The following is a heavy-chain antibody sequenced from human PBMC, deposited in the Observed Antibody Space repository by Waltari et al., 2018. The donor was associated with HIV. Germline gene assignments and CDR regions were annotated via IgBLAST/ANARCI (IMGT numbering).Heavy chain of an antibody. V-gene: IGHV3-15*01. CDR3: TDPLLRHGFHI. CDR2: IKSKSDGGTT. D-gene: IGHD3-16*01. CDR1: GLAFDDAW. Sequence: EVQLVESGGGLVNRGGSLRLSCLASGLAFDDAWMNWVRQAPGKGLGWVGRIKSKSDGGTTDYAAAVKGRFTISRDDSKKTVYLQMDSLKSEDTAVYYCTDPLLRHGFHIWGQGTMVTVSS. J-gene: IGHJ3*02.